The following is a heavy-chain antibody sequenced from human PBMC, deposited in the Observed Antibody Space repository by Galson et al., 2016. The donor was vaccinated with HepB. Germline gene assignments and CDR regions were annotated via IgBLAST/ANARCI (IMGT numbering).Heavy chain of an antibody. CDR1: EFTFSDSY. CDR3: ARDVNNWTGDRRLFDF. Sequence: SLRLSCAATEFTFSDSYMSWVRQAPGKGLEWIADITSSGRIIYSADSVQGRFTISRDNNKNSVYLQMNSLRAEDTALYYCARDVNNWTGDRRLFDFWGQGTLVAVSS. J-gene: IGHJ4*02. D-gene: IGHD1-1*01. CDR2: ITSSGRII. V-gene: IGHV3-11*01.